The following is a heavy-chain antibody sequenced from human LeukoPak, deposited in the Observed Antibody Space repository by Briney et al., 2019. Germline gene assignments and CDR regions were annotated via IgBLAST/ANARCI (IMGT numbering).Heavy chain of an antibody. Sequence: GGSLRLSCAASGSTFSSYAMSWVRQAPGKGLEWVSAISGSGGSTYYADSVKGRFAISRDNSKNTLYLQMNSLRAEDTAVYYCAKRVVGAYTPYYYGMDVWGQGTTVTVSS. J-gene: IGHJ6*02. V-gene: IGHV3-23*01. CDR3: AKRVVGAYTPYYYGMDV. CDR2: ISGSGGST. CDR1: GSTFSSYA. D-gene: IGHD1-26*01.